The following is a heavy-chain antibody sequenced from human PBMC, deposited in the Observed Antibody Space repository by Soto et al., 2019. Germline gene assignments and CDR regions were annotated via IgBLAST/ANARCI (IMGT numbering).Heavy chain of an antibody. V-gene: IGHV3-73*02. D-gene: IGHD1-26*01. CDR1: GFTLSGSA. CDR2: IRSKTHSYAT. J-gene: IGHJ4*02. CDR3: TRSGGSYSFGY. Sequence: EVQLVESGGGLVQPGASLKLSCAASGFTLSGSAVHWVRQASGKGLEWVGSIRSKTHSYATEYIASVKGRFTMSRDDSNNTAYLQMNGLQTDDTAVYYCTRSGGSYSFGYWGQGTLVTVSS.